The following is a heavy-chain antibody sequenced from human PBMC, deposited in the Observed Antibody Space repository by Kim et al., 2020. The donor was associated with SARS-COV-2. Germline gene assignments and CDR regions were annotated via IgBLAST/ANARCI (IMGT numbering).Heavy chain of an antibody. V-gene: IGHV6-1*01. Sequence: SQTLSLTCAVSGDSVSRYIWTWIRQSPSRGLEWLGRTYYTSKLYNDYAPSLKSRITIKPDTSKNQVSLQLNSVTPEDTAVYFCARGKFFEYLGQGTLVT. CDR1: GDSVSRYI. CDR2: TYYTSKLYN. J-gene: IGHJ4*02. CDR3: ARGKFFEY.